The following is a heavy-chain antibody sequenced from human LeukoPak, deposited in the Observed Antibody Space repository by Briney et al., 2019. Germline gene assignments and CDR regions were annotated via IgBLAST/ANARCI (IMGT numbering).Heavy chain of an antibody. CDR1: GGSFSAHH. V-gene: IGHV4-34*01. Sequence: SETLSLTCGVYGGSFSAHHWSWLRQSPTKGLEWLREINQSGSTKYNPSLKSRVTISIDTSNNQFSLKLSSVTAADTAMYYCANSGARDYYFYYMDVWGKGTTVTVSS. CDR3: ANSGARDYYFYYMDV. D-gene: IGHD2-15*01. CDR2: INQSGST. J-gene: IGHJ6*03.